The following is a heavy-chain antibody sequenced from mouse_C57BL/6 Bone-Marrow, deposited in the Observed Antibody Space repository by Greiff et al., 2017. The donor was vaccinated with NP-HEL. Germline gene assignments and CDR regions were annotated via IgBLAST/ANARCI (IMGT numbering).Heavy chain of an antibody. V-gene: IGHV1-55*01. CDR3: AIYYYGSSYV. D-gene: IGHD1-1*01. Sequence: QVQLQQPGAELVKPGASVKMSCKASGYTFTSYWITWVKQRPGQGLEWIGDIYPGSGSTNNNEKFKSKATLTVDTSSSTAYMQLSSLTSEDSAVYYCAIYYYGSSYVWGQGTTLTVSS. J-gene: IGHJ2*01. CDR1: GYTFTSYW. CDR2: IYPGSGST.